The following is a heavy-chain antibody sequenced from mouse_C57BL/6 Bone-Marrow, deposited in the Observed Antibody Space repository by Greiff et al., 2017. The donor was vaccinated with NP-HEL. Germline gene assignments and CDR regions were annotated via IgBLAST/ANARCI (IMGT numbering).Heavy chain of an antibody. CDR2: IDPENGDT. J-gene: IGHJ4*01. CDR1: GFNIKDDY. Sequence: EVKLQESGAELVRPGASVKLSCTASGFNIKDDYMHWVKQRPEQGLEWIGWIDPENGDTEYASKFQGKATITADTSSNTAYLQLSSLTSEDTAVYYCTTCVRYYYGSSPMDYWGQGTSVTVSS. CDR3: TTCVRYYYGSSPMDY. D-gene: IGHD1-1*01. V-gene: IGHV14-4*01.